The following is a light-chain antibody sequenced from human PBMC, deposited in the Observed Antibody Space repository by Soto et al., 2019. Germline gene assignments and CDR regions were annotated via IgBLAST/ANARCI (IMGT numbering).Light chain of an antibody. CDR2: EVS. J-gene: IGLJ3*02. Sequence: QSVLTQPASVSGSPGQSITISCTGSSSDIGGYNFVSWYQQHPGKAPKLMIYEVSYRPSGVSNRFSGSKSGNTASLTISGLQGEDEADYYCSSYTTSATWVFGGGTQLTVL. V-gene: IGLV2-14*01. CDR1: SSDIGGYNF. CDR3: SSYTTSATWV.